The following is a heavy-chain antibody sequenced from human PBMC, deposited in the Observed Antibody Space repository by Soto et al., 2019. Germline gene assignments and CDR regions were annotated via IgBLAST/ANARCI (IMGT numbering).Heavy chain of an antibody. Sequence: SETLSLTCTVSGGSISSYYWSWIRQPPGKGLEWIGYIYYSGSTNYNPSLKSRVTISVDTSKNQFSLKLSSVTAADTAVYYCARSLATGRQYYFDYWGQGTLVTVPQ. CDR2: IYYSGST. CDR3: ARSLATGRQYYFDY. V-gene: IGHV4-59*01. J-gene: IGHJ4*02. CDR1: GGSISSYY.